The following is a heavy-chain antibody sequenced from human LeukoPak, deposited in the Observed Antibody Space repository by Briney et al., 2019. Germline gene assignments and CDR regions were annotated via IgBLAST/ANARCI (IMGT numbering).Heavy chain of an antibody. CDR1: GYTFTGYY. J-gene: IGHJ4*02. Sequence: ASVKVSCKASGYTFTGYYMHWVRQAPGQGLEWMGWINPNSGCTNYAQKFQGRVTMTSDTSISTAYMELSRLRSDDTALYYCARNFGGGDSSGPYSWGQGTQVTVSS. CDR3: ARNFGGGDSSGPYS. D-gene: IGHD3-22*01. CDR2: INPNSGCT. V-gene: IGHV1-2*02.